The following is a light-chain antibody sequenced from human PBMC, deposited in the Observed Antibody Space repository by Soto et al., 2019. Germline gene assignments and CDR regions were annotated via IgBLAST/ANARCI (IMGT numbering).Light chain of an antibody. V-gene: IGLV1-47*01. CDR3: AAYTGNLNGPV. J-gene: IGLJ3*02. CDR2: RSD. CDR1: SSTFATNY. Sequence: QSALTQPPSASGTPGQRVSISCSGVSSTFATNYVHWYQQLPGAAPKLLIYRSDQRPSGVPERFSGSKTGTSASLTISGLRPEDEAHYYCAAYTGNLNGPVFGGGTKLTVL.